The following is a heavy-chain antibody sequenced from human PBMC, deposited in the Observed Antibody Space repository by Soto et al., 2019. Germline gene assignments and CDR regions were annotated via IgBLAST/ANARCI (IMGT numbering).Heavy chain of an antibody. CDR1: GFTFRIYS. CDR2: MWYDGTNK. CDR3: ARDATFGTKGGSFDI. J-gene: IGHJ3*02. Sequence: GGSLRLSCAASGFTFRIYSMHWVRQSPGKGLEWVAVMWYDGTNKYYGESVKGRFTISRDNSGNTLYLQMNSLRVEDTAVYYCARDATFGTKGGSFDIWGHGTLVTVS. D-gene: IGHD3-16*01. V-gene: IGHV3-33*01.